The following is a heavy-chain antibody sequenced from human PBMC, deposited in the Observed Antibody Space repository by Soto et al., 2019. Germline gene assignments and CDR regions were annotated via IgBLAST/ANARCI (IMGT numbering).Heavy chain of an antibody. CDR1: GGTFSSYA. D-gene: IGHD6-6*01. CDR3: ASIAARPDAPFDY. Sequence: SVKVSCKASGGTFSSYAISWVRQAPGQGLEWMGGIIPIFGTANYAQKFQGRVTITADESTSTAYMELSSLRSEDTAVYYCASIAARPDAPFDYWGQGTLVTVSS. CDR2: IIPIFGTA. V-gene: IGHV1-69*13. J-gene: IGHJ4*02.